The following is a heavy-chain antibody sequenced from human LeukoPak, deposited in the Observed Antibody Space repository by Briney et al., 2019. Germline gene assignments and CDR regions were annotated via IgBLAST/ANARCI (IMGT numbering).Heavy chain of an antibody. CDR3: ARVGFYYDSSGVVDI. CDR2: INPSGGST. Sequence: AASVKVSCKASGYTFTSYYMHWVRQAPGQGLEWMGIINPSGGSTSYAQKFQGRVTMTRDMSTSTVYMELSSLRSEDTAVYYCARVGFYYDSSGVVDIWGQGTMVTVSS. D-gene: IGHD3-22*01. CDR1: GYTFTSYY. J-gene: IGHJ3*02. V-gene: IGHV1-46*01.